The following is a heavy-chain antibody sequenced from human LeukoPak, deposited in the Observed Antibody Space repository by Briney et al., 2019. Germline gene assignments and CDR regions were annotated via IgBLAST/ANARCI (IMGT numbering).Heavy chain of an antibody. J-gene: IGHJ6*02. D-gene: IGHD2-15*01. CDR1: GFTFSSSA. Sequence: PGGSLRLSCAASGFTFSSSAMHWVRQAPGKGLEWVAVISYDGSNKYYADSVKGRFTISRDNSKNTLYLQMNSLRAEDTAVYYRAIDLRSNTFSDYYGVDVWGQGTTVIVSS. V-gene: IGHV3-30-3*01. CDR2: ISYDGSNK. CDR3: AIDLRSNTFSDYYGVDV.